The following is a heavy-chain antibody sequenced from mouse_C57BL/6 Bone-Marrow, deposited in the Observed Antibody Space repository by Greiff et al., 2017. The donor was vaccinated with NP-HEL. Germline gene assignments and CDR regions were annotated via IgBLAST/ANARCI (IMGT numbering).Heavy chain of an antibody. J-gene: IGHJ1*03. D-gene: IGHD1-1*01. Sequence: QVQLQQSGAELARPGASVKLSCKASGYTFTSYSMSWVKQSPGQGLEWIGDIYPSNGGTYYNQKFKGKATLTADKSSSTAYMELRSLTSEDDAVEVCARKKVAYYASSYDWYFDVWGTGTTVTVSS. CDR2: IYPSNGGT. CDR1: GYTFTSYS. CDR3: ARKKVAYYASSYDWYFDV. V-gene: IGHV1-81*01.